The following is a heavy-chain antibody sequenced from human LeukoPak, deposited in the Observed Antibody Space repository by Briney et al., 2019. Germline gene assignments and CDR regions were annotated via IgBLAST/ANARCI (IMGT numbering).Heavy chain of an antibody. D-gene: IGHD6-6*01. V-gene: IGHV3-30*02. CDR3: AKDGVAARLGGDY. J-gene: IGHJ4*02. Sequence: PGGSLRLSCAASGFTFSSYGMHWVRQAPGKGLEWVAFIRYDGSNKYYADSVKGRFTISRDNSKNTLYLQMNSLRAEDTAMYYCAKDGVAARLGGDYWGQGTLVTVSS. CDR2: IRYDGSNK. CDR1: GFTFSSYG.